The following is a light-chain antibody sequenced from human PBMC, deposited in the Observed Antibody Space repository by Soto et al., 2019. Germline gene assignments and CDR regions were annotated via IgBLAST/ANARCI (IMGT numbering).Light chain of an antibody. Sequence: QAVVTQPPSVSGAPGQRVTISCTGSSSNIGAFYDVHWYQQLPGTAPKLLIYGDSNRPSGVPDRFSGSKSGTSASLAITGLQAEDEADYYCQSYDSRLSGWVFGGGTQPTVL. V-gene: IGLV1-40*01. CDR3: QSYDSRLSGWV. CDR2: GDS. CDR1: SSNIGAFYD. J-gene: IGLJ3*02.